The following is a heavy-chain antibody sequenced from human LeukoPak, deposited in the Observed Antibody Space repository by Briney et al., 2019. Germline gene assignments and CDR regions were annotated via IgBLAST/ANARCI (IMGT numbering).Heavy chain of an antibody. D-gene: IGHD2-21*02. CDR1: GFTVRHHS. J-gene: IGHJ6*04. CDR3: ARDGQEVTPYSMDV. Sequence: GGSLRLSCAASGFTVRHHSIHWFRQAPGKGLEWVAEIWSDPRNSYYADSVKGRFTSYRDTSKTTLALQMNSVRAEDTAVYYCARDGQEVTPYSMDVWGTGATVTVSS. CDR2: IWSDPRNS. V-gene: IGHV3-33*01.